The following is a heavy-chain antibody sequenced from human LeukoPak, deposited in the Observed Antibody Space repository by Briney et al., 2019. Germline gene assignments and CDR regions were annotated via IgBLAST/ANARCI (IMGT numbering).Heavy chain of an antibody. V-gene: IGHV1-8*01. D-gene: IGHD3-22*01. CDR3: ATWYYYDSSDYYLADY. J-gene: IGHJ4*02. CDR1: GYTFTSYD. Sequence: ASVKVSCKASGYTFTSYDINWVRQATGQGLEWMGWMNPNSGNTGYAQKFQGRVTMTRNTSISTAYMELSSLRSEGTAVYYCATWYYYDSSDYYLADYWGQGTLVTVSS. CDR2: MNPNSGNT.